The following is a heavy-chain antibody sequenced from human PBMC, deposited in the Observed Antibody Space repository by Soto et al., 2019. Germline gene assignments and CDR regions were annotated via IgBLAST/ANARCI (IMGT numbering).Heavy chain of an antibody. V-gene: IGHV3-30*18. CDR3: AKDGNGYSSGWYAPSLDY. J-gene: IGHJ4*02. CDR2: ISYDGSDK. CDR1: GFPFSTYG. D-gene: IGHD6-19*01. Sequence: QVQLVESGGGVVQPGRSLRLSCAASGFPFSTYGMHWVRQAPGKGLEWVAVISYDGSDKYYADYVKGRFTISRDNSKNTVYLQMNSLRADDTAVYFCAKDGNGYSSGWYAPSLDYWGQGTLVTVSS.